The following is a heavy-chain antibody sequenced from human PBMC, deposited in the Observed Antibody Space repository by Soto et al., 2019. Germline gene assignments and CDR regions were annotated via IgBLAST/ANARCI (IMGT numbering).Heavy chain of an antibody. V-gene: IGHV5-10-1*01. D-gene: IGHD3-3*01. J-gene: IGHJ6*02. CDR1: RYTYSIFW. CDR2: IDPSDSYT. Sequence: PGETLHLSFKGSRYTYSIFWYSWLRQMRGEAREWLGRIDPSDSYTNYSPSFQGHVTISADKSISTAYLQWSSLKASDTAMYYCARLGFWSGYYYYYYGLDVSGQPHTVTVS. CDR3: ARLGFWSGYYYYYYGLDV.